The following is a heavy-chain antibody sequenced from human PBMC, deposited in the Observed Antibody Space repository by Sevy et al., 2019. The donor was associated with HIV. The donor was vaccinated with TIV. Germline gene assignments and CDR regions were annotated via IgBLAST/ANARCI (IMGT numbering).Heavy chain of an antibody. CDR2: LYYSGIT. Sequence: SETLSLTCTVSGGSISSYYWSWIRQPPGKGLEWIGYLYYSGITNYNPSLNSRVTISGDTSKNQFSLKLSSVTAADTAVYYSARGLAYYFNYWGQGTLVTVSS. CDR3: ARGLAYYFNY. J-gene: IGHJ4*02. D-gene: IGHD5-12*01. V-gene: IGHV4-59*01. CDR1: GGSISSYY.